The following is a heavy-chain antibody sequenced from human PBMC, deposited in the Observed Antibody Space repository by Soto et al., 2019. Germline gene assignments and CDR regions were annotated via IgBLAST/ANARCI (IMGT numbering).Heavy chain of an antibody. CDR3: AKDAVPGDGLWLVAD. Sequence: DVQLLESGGGLVQPGGSLRLSCAASGFSFSKYAMIWVRQAPGKGQEWVSGITGSGGTIEYAASVKGRFTISRDNSKNTGDLQVNSLRAEDTAMYYCAKDAVPGDGLWLVADWGQGTLVTVS. J-gene: IGHJ4*02. CDR2: ITGSGGTI. D-gene: IGHD2-21*02. V-gene: IGHV3-23*01. CDR1: GFSFSKYA.